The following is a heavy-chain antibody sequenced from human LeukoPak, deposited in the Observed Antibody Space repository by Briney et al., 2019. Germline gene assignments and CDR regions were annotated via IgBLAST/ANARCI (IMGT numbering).Heavy chain of an antibody. J-gene: IGHJ4*02. CDR2: IYTSGST. V-gene: IGHV4-4*07. Sequence: SETLSLTCTVSGGSISSYYWSWIRQPAGKGLEWIGRIYTSGSTNYNPSLKSRVTISVDTSKNLFSLKLSSVTAADTAVYYCARVEMATIFFDYWGQGTLVTVSS. CDR3: ARVEMATIFFDY. D-gene: IGHD5-24*01. CDR1: GGSISSYY.